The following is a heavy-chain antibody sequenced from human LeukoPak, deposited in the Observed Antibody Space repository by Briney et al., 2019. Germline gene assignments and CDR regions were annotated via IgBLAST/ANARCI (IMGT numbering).Heavy chain of an antibody. Sequence: GGSLRLSCAVSGFTFSSYGMHWVRQAPGKGLEWVAFIRYDGSSKYYADSVKGRFTISRDNSENTLFLQMNSLRLEDRAVYYCARTYYDFWSGPSDAFNIWSQGTMVSVST. V-gene: IGHV3-30*02. CDR2: IRYDGSSK. D-gene: IGHD3-3*01. CDR1: GFTFSSYG. CDR3: ARTYYDFWSGPSDAFNI. J-gene: IGHJ3*02.